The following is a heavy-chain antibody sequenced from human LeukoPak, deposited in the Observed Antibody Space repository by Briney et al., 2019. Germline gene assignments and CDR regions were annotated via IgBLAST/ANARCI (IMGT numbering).Heavy chain of an antibody. CDR1: GYTFTSYY. V-gene: IGHV1-46*01. Sequence: GASVKASCKASGYTFTSYYMHWVRQAPGQGLEWMGIINPSGGSTSYAQKFQGRVTMTRDTSTSTVYMELSSLRSEDTAVYYCARDPVRGDFWSGYSSWGQGTLVTVSS. J-gene: IGHJ5*02. CDR2: INPSGGST. D-gene: IGHD3-3*01. CDR3: ARDPVRGDFWSGYSS.